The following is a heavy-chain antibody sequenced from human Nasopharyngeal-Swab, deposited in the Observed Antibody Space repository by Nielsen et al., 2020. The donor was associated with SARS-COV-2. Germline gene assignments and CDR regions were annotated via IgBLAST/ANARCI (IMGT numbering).Heavy chain of an antibody. Sequence: WIRQPPGTGLEWIGYIYYSGSTYYNPSLKSRVTISVDTSKNQFSLKLSSVTAADTAVYYCARDSGVAGTKYYYYGMDVWGQGTTVTVSS. D-gene: IGHD6-19*01. CDR3: ARDSGVAGTKYYYYGMDV. V-gene: IGHV4-30-4*01. CDR2: IYYSGST. J-gene: IGHJ6*02.